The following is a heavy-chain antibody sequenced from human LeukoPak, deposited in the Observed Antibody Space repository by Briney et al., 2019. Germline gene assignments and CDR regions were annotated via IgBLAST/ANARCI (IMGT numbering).Heavy chain of an antibody. D-gene: IGHD5-18*01. CDR3: ATLNSWIQLWSTDY. CDR1: GYTLTELP. CDR2: INPNSGGT. J-gene: IGHJ4*02. Sequence: ASVKASCRVSGYTLTELPMHWVRQAPGQGLEWMGWINPNSGGTHYAQKFQGRVTMTRDTSISTAYMELTRLSSVTAADTAVYYCATLNSWIQLWSTDYWGQGTLVTVSS. V-gene: IGHV1-2*02.